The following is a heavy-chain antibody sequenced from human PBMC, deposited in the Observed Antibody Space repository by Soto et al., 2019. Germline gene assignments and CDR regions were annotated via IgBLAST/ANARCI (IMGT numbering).Heavy chain of an antibody. CDR2: IWYDGNIK. J-gene: IGHJ4*02. CDR3: VRDDGGSSSGRVFDY. V-gene: IGHV3-33*01. D-gene: IGHD6-6*01. CDR1: GFTFSSYG. Sequence: QVQLVESGGGVVQPGRSLRLSCAASGFTFSSYGMHWVCQAPGKGLEWVAVIWYDGNIKYYADSVKGRFTISRDNSKNTLYLQVNSLRAEDTAVYYCVRDDGGSSSGRVFDYWGQGTLVTVSS.